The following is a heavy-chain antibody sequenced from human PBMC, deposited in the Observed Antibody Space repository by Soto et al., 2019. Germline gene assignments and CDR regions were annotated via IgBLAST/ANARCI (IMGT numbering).Heavy chain of an antibody. Sequence: WGWVRQPPGKGLEWIGGIYYSGSTYYNPSLKRRINKSVDTSKNQFSLKLSSVTAADTAVYYCARRYGSSFDIWGQGTKVTVSS. CDR3: ARRYGSSFDI. D-gene: IGHD3-10*01. J-gene: IGHJ3*02. V-gene: IGHV4-39*01. CDR2: IYYSGST.